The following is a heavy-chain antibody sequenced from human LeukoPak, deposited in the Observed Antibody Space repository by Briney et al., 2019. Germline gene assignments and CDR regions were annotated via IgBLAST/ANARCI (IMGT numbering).Heavy chain of an antibody. Sequence: GGSLRLSCAASGFTFSSYAMHWVRQAPGKGLEWVAVISYDGSNKYYADSVKGRFTISRDNSKNTLYLQMNSLRAEDTAVYYCAKAYYSSNWKDAFDIWGQGTMVTVSS. CDR3: AKAYYSSNWKDAFDI. D-gene: IGHD1-1*01. CDR1: GFTFSSYA. V-gene: IGHV3-30*04. J-gene: IGHJ3*02. CDR2: ISYDGSNK.